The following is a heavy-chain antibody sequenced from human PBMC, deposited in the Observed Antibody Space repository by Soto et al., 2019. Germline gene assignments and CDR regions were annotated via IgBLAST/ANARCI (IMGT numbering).Heavy chain of an antibody. CDR3: ARDQGWYAN. J-gene: IGHJ4*02. CDR2: IYSGGST. V-gene: IGHV3-53*01. Sequence: EVQLVESGGGLIQPGGSLRLSCAASGFTVSSNYMSCVRQAPGKGLEWVSVIYSGGSTYYADSVKGRFTISRDTAKHTLYLQVKSLRFEDTAVYYCARDQGWYANWGQGTLVTVS. CDR1: GFTVSSNY. D-gene: IGHD2-8*01.